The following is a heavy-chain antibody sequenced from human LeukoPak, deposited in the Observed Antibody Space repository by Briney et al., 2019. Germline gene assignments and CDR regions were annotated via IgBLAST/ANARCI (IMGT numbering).Heavy chain of an antibody. D-gene: IGHD3-10*01. CDR2: INPNSGGT. V-gene: IGHV1-2*02. Sequence: ASVKVSCKASGYTFTGYYMHWVRQAPGQGLEWMGWINPNSGGTNYAQRFQGRVIMTRDTSISTAYMELSRLRSDDTAVYYCARDRTITMVRGVTYYFDYWGQGTLVTVSS. CDR3: ARDRTITMVRGVTYYFDY. CDR1: GYTFTGYY. J-gene: IGHJ4*02.